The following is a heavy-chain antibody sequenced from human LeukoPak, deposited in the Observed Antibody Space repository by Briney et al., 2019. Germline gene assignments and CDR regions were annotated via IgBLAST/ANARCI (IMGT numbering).Heavy chain of an antibody. V-gene: IGHV2-70*01. CDR1: GFSLSTSGMC. CDR2: IDWDDDK. CDR3: ARIPPGFYYYGMDV. J-gene: IGHJ6*02. Sequence: SGPALVEPTQTLTLTCTLSGFSLSTSGMCVSWIRQPPGKALEWLALIDWDDDKYYSTSLKTRLTISKDTSKNQVVLTMTNMDPVDTATYYCARIPPGFYYYGMDVWGQGTTVTVSS.